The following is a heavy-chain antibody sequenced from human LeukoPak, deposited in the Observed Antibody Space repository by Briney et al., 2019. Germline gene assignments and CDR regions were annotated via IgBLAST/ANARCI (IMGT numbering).Heavy chain of an antibody. V-gene: IGHV3-23*01. J-gene: IGHJ4*02. D-gene: IGHD3-10*01. CDR3: AKGKILRGKEYYFDC. Sequence: GGSLRLSCAASGFTFSSYAMSWVRQAPGKGLEWVSAISGSGGSTYYADSVKGRFTISRDNSKNTLYLQMNSLRAEDTAVYYCAKGKILRGKEYYFDCWGQGTLVTVSS. CDR1: GFTFSSYA. CDR2: ISGSGGST.